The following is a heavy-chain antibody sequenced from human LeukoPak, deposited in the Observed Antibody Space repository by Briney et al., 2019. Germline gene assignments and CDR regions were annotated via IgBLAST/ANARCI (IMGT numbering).Heavy chain of an antibody. Sequence: QTGGSLRLSCAASGFAFNSYAMHWVRQAPGKGLEWMAVISYDGSNKYYADSVKGRFTISRDNSKNTLYLQMNSLRAEDTAVYYCMKWFGEFDFDYWGQGTLVTVSS. V-gene: IGHV3-30*04. CDR2: ISYDGSNK. J-gene: IGHJ4*02. CDR1: GFAFNSYA. D-gene: IGHD3-10*01. CDR3: MKWFGEFDFDY.